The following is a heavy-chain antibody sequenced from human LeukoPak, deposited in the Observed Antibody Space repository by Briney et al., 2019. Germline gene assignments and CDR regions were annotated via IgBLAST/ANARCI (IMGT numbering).Heavy chain of an antibody. Sequence: SETLSLTCTVSGGSISSYYWSWIRQLPGKGLEWIGYIYYSGSTNYNPSLKSRVTISVDTSKNQFSLKLSSVTAADTAVYYCAREGGSYYSSYYYGMDVWGQGTTVTVSS. CDR1: GGSISSYY. V-gene: IGHV4-59*01. J-gene: IGHJ6*02. CDR2: IYYSGST. D-gene: IGHD1-26*01. CDR3: AREGGSYYSSYYYGMDV.